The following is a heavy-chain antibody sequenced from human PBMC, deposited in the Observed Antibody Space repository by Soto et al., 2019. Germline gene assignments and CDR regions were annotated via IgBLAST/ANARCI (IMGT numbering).Heavy chain of an antibody. J-gene: IGHJ4*02. Sequence: PSETLSLTCTVSGGSISSYYWSWIRQPPGKGLEWIGYIYYSGSTNYNPSLKSRVTISVDTSKNQLSLKLSSVTAADTAVYYCAMHETLHGDYDYWCQGTLVTVSS. D-gene: IGHD4-17*01. CDR2: IYYSGST. CDR1: GGSISSYY. V-gene: IGHV4-59*08. CDR3: AMHETLHGDYDY.